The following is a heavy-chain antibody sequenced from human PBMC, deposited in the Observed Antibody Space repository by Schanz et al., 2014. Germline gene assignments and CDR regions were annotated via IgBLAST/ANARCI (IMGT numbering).Heavy chain of an antibody. J-gene: IGHJ1*01. V-gene: IGHV4-31*03. CDR3: AGATYSSSWYGGSEYFQH. Sequence: QVQLQESGPGLVKPSQTLSLTCTVSGGSISSGGYYWSWIRQHPGKGLEWIGYISYSGTTYYNPSLKSRVTISVSTSKTQFSLKLSSVTAADTAVYYCAGATYSSSWYGGSEYFQHWGQGTLVTVSS. CDR1: GGSISSGGYY. CDR2: ISYSGTT. D-gene: IGHD6-13*01.